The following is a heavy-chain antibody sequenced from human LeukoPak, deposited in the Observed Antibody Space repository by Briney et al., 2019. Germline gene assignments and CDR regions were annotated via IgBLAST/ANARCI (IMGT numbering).Heavy chain of an antibody. CDR2: IYHSGST. D-gene: IGHD3-9*01. Sequence: PSQTLSLTCTVSGGSISSGGYYWSWIRQPPGKGLEWIGYIYHSGSTYYNPSLKSRVTISVDTSKNQFSLKLSSVTAADTAVYYCARGHYDMGWFDPWGQGTLVTVSP. CDR3: ARGHYDMGWFDP. CDR1: GGSISSGGYY. J-gene: IGHJ5*02. V-gene: IGHV4-30-2*01.